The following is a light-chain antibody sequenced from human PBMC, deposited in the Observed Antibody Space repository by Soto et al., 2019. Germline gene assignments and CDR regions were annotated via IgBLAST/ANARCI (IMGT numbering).Light chain of an antibody. Sequence: EIVLTQSPATLSLSPGERATLSCRASQSVSSYLAWYQQKPGQAPRILIYDASNRATGIPAMFSGSGSGTDFTLTISSLEPEDFAVYYCQQRSNWPPYNFGQGTKLELK. CDR1: QSVSSY. CDR3: QQRSNWPPYN. V-gene: IGKV3-11*01. J-gene: IGKJ2*01. CDR2: DAS.